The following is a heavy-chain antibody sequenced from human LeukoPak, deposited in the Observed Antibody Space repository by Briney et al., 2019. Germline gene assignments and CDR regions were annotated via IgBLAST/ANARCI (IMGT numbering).Heavy chain of an antibody. J-gene: IGHJ4*02. V-gene: IGHV4-59*01. CDR1: GGSISSYY. CDR2: IYYSGST. CDR3: ARGVIAARRTFDY. Sequence: SETLSLTCTVSGGSISSYYWSWIRQPPGKGLEWIGYIYYSGSTNYNPSLKSRVTISVDTSKNRFSLKLSPVTAADTAVYYCARGVIAARRTFDYWGQGTLVTVSS. D-gene: IGHD6-6*01.